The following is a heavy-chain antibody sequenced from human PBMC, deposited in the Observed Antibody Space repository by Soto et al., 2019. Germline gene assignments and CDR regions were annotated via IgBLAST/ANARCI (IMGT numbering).Heavy chain of an antibody. Sequence: QVQLVQSGGEVKKPGASVKVSCKASGYTFTNFGISWVRQAPGQGLEWMGWISGDNGNTNYAQKLQGRVTMTTDTSTSTAYMELRSLRSDDTAVYYCAKTDTLGYCTSTSCYGFDYWGQGTLVTVSS. D-gene: IGHD2-2*01. CDR1: GYTFTNFG. V-gene: IGHV1-18*01. J-gene: IGHJ4*02. CDR2: ISGDNGNT. CDR3: AKTDTLGYCTSTSCYGFDY.